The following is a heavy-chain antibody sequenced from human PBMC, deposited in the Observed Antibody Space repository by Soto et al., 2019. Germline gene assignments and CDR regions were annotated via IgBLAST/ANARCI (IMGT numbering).Heavy chain of an antibody. CDR1: GGSFSGYY. J-gene: IGHJ4*02. Sequence: QVQLQQWGAGLLKPSETLSLTCAVYGGSFSGYYWSWIRQPPGKGLEWIGEINHSGRTNYNPSLKSRVTISVDPSKNQFSLKLSSVTAADTAVYYCARGYCSGGSCYSLVDYWGQGTLVTVSS. V-gene: IGHV4-34*01. D-gene: IGHD2-15*01. CDR3: ARGYCSGGSCYSLVDY. CDR2: INHSGRT.